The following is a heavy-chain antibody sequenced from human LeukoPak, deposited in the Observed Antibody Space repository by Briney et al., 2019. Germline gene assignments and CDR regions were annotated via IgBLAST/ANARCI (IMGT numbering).Heavy chain of an antibody. Sequence: SETLSHTCAVSSGSISSSSYYWGWIRQPPGKGLEWIGSIYYSGSTYYNPSLKSRVTLSVDTSKNQFSLKLRSVTAADTAVYYCARQERGYDGSGHRAFDIWGQGTMVTISS. CDR3: ARQERGYDGSGHRAFDI. V-gene: IGHV4-39*01. CDR1: SGSISSSSYY. D-gene: IGHD3-22*01. J-gene: IGHJ3*02. CDR2: IYYSGST.